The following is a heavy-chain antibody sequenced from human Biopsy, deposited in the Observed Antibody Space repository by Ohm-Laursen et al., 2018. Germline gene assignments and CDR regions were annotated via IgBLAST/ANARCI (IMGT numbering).Heavy chain of an antibody. D-gene: IGHD3-16*01. J-gene: IGHJ4*02. CDR3: ARVREGGLLDY. CDR1: GYIFTSFG. Sequence: SVKVSCKGSGYIFTSFGVSWVRQAPGHGLEWMGWVSTYNGNTEYEQKFQGRVTMTTDTSANTAYMELRSLRSDDTAVYFCARVREGGLLDYWGQGILVTASS. CDR2: VSTYNGNT. V-gene: IGHV1-18*01.